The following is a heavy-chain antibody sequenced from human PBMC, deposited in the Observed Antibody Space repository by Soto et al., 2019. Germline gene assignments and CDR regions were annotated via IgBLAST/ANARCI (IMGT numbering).Heavy chain of an antibody. D-gene: IGHD3-10*01. CDR2: IWYDGSNK. V-gene: IGHV3-33*06. J-gene: IGHJ3*02. Sequence: QVQLVESGGGVVQPGRSLRLSCAASGFTFSSHAMHWVRQAPGKGLEWVALIWYDGSNKYDADAVKGRFTISRDNSKNTLYLQMDSLRVEDTAVYYCAKDGGDALRVMVRGAIMNAFDIWGQGTMVTVSS. CDR3: AKDGGDALRVMVRGAIMNAFDI. CDR1: GFTFSSHA.